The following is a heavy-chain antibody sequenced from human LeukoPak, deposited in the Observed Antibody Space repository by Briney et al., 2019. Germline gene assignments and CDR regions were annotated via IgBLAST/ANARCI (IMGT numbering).Heavy chain of an antibody. D-gene: IGHD6-13*01. V-gene: IGHV4-34*01. J-gene: IGHJ4*02. CDR1: GGSFSGYF. CDR2: INHSGST. CDR3: ARGWSLQQVVPFDY. Sequence: ETLSVTSAVYGGSFSGYFWSWVSPPPRKGLERIGEINHSGSTNYNSSLKSRVTISVDTTKNQFYLKLSSVTAADTAVYYCARGWSLQQVVPFDYWGQGTLVTVSS.